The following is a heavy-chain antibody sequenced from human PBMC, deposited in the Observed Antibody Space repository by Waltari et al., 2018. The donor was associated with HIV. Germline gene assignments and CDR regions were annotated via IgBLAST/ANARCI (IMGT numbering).Heavy chain of an antibody. V-gene: IGHV3-30*03. CDR2: TALEVISK. J-gene: IGHJ6*02. CDR3: ARPQQRGFWSGYSSAGDV. D-gene: IGHD3-3*01. Sequence: QVQLVESGGGVVQLGRFLRLSCAASGFTLGGYGMPWVGPAPGKGRELMPVTALEVISKYCAEYEKGRFTIARDKCKMALLLQMSSLGPEDTAVYYCARPQQRGFWSGYSSAGDVWGQGPTVTVS. CDR1: GFTLGGYG.